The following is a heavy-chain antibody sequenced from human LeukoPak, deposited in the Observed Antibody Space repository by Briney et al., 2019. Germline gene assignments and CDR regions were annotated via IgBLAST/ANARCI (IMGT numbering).Heavy chain of an antibody. D-gene: IGHD1-14*01. CDR2: IYPGDSDT. Sequence: GESLKISCKGSGYTFTNYWIGWVRQMPGEGLEWMGIIYPGDSDTRYSPSFQGHVTISADKSINTAYLQWSSLMASDTAMYYCASRGIYGMDVWGQGTLVTVSS. CDR3: ASRGIYGMDV. V-gene: IGHV5-51*06. CDR1: GYTFTNYW. J-gene: IGHJ6*02.